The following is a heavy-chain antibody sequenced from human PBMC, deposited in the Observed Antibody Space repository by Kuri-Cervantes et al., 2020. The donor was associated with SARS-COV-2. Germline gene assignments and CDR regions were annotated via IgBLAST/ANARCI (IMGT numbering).Heavy chain of an antibody. CDR3: ARYGGIVGSTKGEVFFNYYYMDV. D-gene: IGHD1-26*01. CDR2: IYPGDSDT. V-gene: IGHV5-51*01. Sequence: GGSLRLSCKGSGDTFTTSWIGWVRQMPGKGLEWMGIIYPGDSDTRYSPSFQGQVTISADKSISTAYLHWSSLKASDTAKYYCARYGGIVGSTKGEVFFNYYYMDVWGKGTTVTVSS. CDR1: GDTFTTSW. J-gene: IGHJ6*03.